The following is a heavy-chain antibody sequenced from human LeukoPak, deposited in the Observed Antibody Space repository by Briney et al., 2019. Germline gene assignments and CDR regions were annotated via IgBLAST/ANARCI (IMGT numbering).Heavy chain of an antibody. CDR3: ARDSPYCSGGSCRFGY. Sequence: SETLSLTCTVSGGSISSGGYYWSWIRQHPGKGLGWIGYIYYSGSTYYNPSLKSRVTISVDTSKNQFSLKLSSVTAADTAVYYCARDSPYCSGGSCRFGYWGQGTLVTVSS. CDR2: IYYSGST. J-gene: IGHJ4*02. CDR1: GGSISSGGYY. D-gene: IGHD2-15*01. V-gene: IGHV4-31*03.